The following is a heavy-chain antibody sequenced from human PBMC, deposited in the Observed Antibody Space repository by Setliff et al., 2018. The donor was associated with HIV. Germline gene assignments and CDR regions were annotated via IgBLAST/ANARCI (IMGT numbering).Heavy chain of an antibody. CDR1: GTSIRDKS. J-gene: IGHJ4*02. CDR3: ARSFLYSTFFSSPGPGGSNY. D-gene: IGHD2-8*01. Sequence: SETLSLTCNVSGTSIRDKSWSWIRQPAGKGLEWIGHLDTDGTTEYNPSLNSRATIFLELSKNQVSLILTSVTAADTAIYYCARSFLYSTFFSSPGPGGSNYWGQGILVTVSS. CDR2: LDTDGTT. V-gene: IGHV4-4*07.